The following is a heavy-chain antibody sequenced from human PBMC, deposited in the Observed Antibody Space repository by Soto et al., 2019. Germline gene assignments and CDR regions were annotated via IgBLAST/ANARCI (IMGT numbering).Heavy chain of an antibody. V-gene: IGHV4-31*03. Sequence: SETLSLTCFVSGGSISSGGYYWSWIRQHPGKGLEWIGYIYYSGSTYYNPSLKSRVTISVDTSKNQFSLKLSSVTAADTAVYYCARAGRIAARPYYYYGMAVWGKGTTVTVSS. J-gene: IGHJ6*04. D-gene: IGHD6-6*01. CDR1: GGSISSGGYY. CDR3: ARAGRIAARPYYYYGMAV. CDR2: IYYSGST.